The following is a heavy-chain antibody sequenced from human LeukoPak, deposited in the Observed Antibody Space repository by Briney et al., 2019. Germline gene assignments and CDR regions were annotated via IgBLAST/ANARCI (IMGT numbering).Heavy chain of an antibody. CDR2: ISWNSGSI. CDR3: AKDITGGSYDGPSFDY. J-gene: IGHJ4*02. V-gene: IGHV3-9*01. D-gene: IGHD1-26*01. Sequence: GGSLRLSCAASGFTFDDYAMHWVRQAPGKGLEWVSGISWNSGSIGYADSVKGRFTISRDNAKNSLYLQMNSLRAEDTALYYCAKDITGGSYDGPSFDYWGQGTLVTVSS. CDR1: GFTFDDYA.